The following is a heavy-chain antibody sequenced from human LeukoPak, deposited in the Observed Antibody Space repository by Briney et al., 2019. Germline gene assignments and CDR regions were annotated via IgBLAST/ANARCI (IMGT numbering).Heavy chain of an antibody. D-gene: IGHD3-9*01. CDR1: GGSISSSSYY. J-gene: IGHJ5*02. V-gene: IGHV4-39*07. CDR3: ARTYYDILTGYNNNWFDP. Sequence: PSETLSLTCTVSGGSISSSSYYWGWIRQPPGKGLEWIGSIYYSGSTYYNPSLKSRVTISVDTSKNQFSLKLSSVTAADTAVYYCARTYYDILTGYNNNWFDPWGQGTLVTVSS. CDR2: IYYSGST.